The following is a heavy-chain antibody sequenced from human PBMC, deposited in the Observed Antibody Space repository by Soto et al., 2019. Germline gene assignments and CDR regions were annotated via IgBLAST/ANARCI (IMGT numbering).Heavy chain of an antibody. CDR1: GYSFTNYW. Sequence: PGESLKISCKGSGYSFTNYWIGWVRQMPGKGLEWMGIIYPGDSDTVYSPSFQGQVTISADKSISTAYLQWSSLKASDTAMYYCARLDCSGGSCLDHYYYGMDVRCQGTTVTVSS. J-gene: IGHJ6*02. CDR2: IYPGDSDT. V-gene: IGHV5-51*01. D-gene: IGHD2-15*01. CDR3: ARLDCSGGSCLDHYYYGMDV.